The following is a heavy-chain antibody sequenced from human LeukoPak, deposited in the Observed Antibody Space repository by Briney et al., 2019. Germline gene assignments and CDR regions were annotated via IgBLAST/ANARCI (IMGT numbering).Heavy chain of an antibody. D-gene: IGHD5-24*01. Sequence: SETLSLTCTDSGGSISPYYSSWMRQPPGKGLEWIGYIFYGGSTNYNPSLKSRVTISVDTSKNQFSLKLSSVTAADAAVYFCASHDGSSLHLDYWGQGTLVTVSS. CDR2: IFYGGST. V-gene: IGHV4-59*08. J-gene: IGHJ4*02. CDR1: GGSISPYY. CDR3: ASHDGSSLHLDY.